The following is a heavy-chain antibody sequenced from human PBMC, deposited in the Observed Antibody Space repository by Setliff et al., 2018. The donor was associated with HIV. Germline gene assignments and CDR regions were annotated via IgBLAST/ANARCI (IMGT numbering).Heavy chain of an antibody. CDR2: IYYSGNT. V-gene: IGHV4-39*01. CDR3: ARRTSSSFDY. J-gene: IGHJ4*02. D-gene: IGHD6-6*01. Sequence: SETLSLTCTVSGGSISSSSYYWGWIRQPPGKGLEWIGSIYYSGNTYYNPSLKSRVTIYVDTSKNQFSLKLSSVTAADTAVYYCARRTSSSFDYWGQGTLVTVSS. CDR1: GGSISSSSYY.